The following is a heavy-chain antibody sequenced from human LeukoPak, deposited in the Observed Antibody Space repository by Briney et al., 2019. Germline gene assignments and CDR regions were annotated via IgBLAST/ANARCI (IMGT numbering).Heavy chain of an antibody. D-gene: IGHD2-15*01. Sequence: GASVKVSCKASGYTFTSYDINWVRQAPGQGLEWMGWMNPNSGNTGYAQKFQGRVTITRNTSISTAYMELSSLRSEDTAVYYCGRVSCGGNCYSLIGTFDIWGQGTMVTVSS. V-gene: IGHV1-8*03. CDR2: MNPNSGNT. CDR1: GYTFTSYD. CDR3: GRVSCGGNCYSLIGTFDI. J-gene: IGHJ3*02.